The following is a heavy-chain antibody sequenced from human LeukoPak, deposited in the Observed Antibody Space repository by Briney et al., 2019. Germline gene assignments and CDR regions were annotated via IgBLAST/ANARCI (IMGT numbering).Heavy chain of an antibody. CDR3: ARDVGYSYGSATYYFDY. V-gene: IGHV1-2*02. CDR1: GYTFTGYY. Sequence: ASVKLSCKASGYTFTGYYIHRVRQAPEEGLKWMGWINPNSGDTNYAQKFQGRVAMTRGTSISTAYMELSRLRSDDTAVYYCARDVGYSYGSATYYFDYWGQGSLVTVSP. J-gene: IGHJ4*02. D-gene: IGHD5-18*01. CDR2: INPNSGDT.